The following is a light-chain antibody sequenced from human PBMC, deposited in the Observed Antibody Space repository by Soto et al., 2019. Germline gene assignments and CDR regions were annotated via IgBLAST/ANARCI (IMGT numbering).Light chain of an antibody. CDR1: SGHSNYV. J-gene: IGLJ2*01. Sequence: QLVLTQSPSASASLGASVKLTCTLSSGHSNYVIAWHQQQPEKGPRYLMKLNSDGSHSKGDAIPDRFSGSSSGAERYLTISRLQSEDEADYCCQTWDTGIRVFGGGTKLTVL. CDR2: LNSDGSH. V-gene: IGLV4-69*01. CDR3: QTWDTGIRV.